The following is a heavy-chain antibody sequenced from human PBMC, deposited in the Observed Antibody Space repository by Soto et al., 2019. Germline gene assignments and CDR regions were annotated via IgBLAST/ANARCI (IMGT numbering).Heavy chain of an antibody. Sequence: PGGPLRLSCSVSGFTFNSHEMTWVRQAPVKGLEWISSISSSGGSIYYADSVKGRFTVSRDNAKNSLYLQMNSLRAEDTAVYYCARSWGLYCSSSRCSSPWFEPWGRGTLVTVYS. CDR2: ISSSGGSI. V-gene: IGHV3-48*03. CDR1: GFTFNSHE. CDR3: ARSWGLYCSSSRCSSPWFEP. D-gene: IGHD2-2*01. J-gene: IGHJ5*02.